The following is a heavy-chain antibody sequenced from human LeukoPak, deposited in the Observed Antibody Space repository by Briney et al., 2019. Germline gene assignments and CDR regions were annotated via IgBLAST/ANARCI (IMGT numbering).Heavy chain of an antibody. Sequence: GGSLRLSCAASGFTFDDYGMSWVRQAPGKGLQWVSGINWNGGSTGYADCVKGRFTISRDNAKNSLYLQMNSLRAEDTALYYCARDRSGSYYYYYYYMDVWGKGTTVTVSS. D-gene: IGHD1-26*01. V-gene: IGHV3-20*04. CDR3: ARDRSGSYYYYYYYMDV. CDR2: INWNGGST. J-gene: IGHJ6*03. CDR1: GFTFDDYG.